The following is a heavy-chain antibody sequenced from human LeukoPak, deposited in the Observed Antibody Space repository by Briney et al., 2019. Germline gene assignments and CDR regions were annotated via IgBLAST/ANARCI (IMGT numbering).Heavy chain of an antibody. V-gene: IGHV4-4*07. CDR3: ARCLNTYYYDSSGYSSEHYYMDV. CDR2: VSSSGST. J-gene: IGHJ6*03. Sequence: SETLSLTCTVSGGSIDDYFWSWIRQPAGKGLEWIGRVSSSGSTNSNPSLNRRITMSVDTSKTQISLKLSYVTAADTAVYYCARCLNTYYYDSSGYSSEHYYMDVWGTGTTVTVSS. D-gene: IGHD3-22*01. CDR1: GGSIDDYF.